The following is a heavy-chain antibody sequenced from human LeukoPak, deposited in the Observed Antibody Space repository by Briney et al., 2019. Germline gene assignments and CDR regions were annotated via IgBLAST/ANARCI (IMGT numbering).Heavy chain of an antibody. J-gene: IGHJ4*02. CDR2: VWDDGSNK. Sequence: GGSLRLSCAVSGFDLSKYDMDWVRQAPGKGLEWVAVVWDDGSNKYYAESVKGRFTISRDNSKNTLYLQMNSLRAEDTAVYYCAKGYGFDSSGSEHYFENWGQGILVTVSS. V-gene: IGHV3-30*02. D-gene: IGHD3-22*01. CDR1: GFDLSKYD. CDR3: AKGYGFDSSGSEHYFEN.